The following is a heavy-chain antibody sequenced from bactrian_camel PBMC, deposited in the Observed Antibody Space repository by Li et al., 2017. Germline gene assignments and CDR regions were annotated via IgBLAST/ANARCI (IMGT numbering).Heavy chain of an antibody. CDR2: IDHRDGDT. V-gene: IGHV3S1*01. D-gene: IGHD2*01. CDR3: AKGLPSYQDGMPY. CDR1: DYAWTYSSYC. J-gene: IGHJ4*01. Sequence: SGGGSVQSGGSLTLSCVASDYAWTYSSYCMAWFRQAPGKEREGVAYIDHRDGDTDYLHSVKGRFTISQDNAKSTLYLQMNSLKPEDTAVYYCAKGLPSYQDGMPYWGQGTQVTVS.